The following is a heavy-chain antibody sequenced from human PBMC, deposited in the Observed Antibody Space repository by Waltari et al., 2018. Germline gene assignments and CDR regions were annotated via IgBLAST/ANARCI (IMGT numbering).Heavy chain of an antibody. CDR3: ARWGHYNKWFDP. J-gene: IGHJ5*02. D-gene: IGHD4-4*01. CDR2: SSYKGMT. CDR1: GASVSGDFYY. Sequence: QLQESGPGLLKPSETLSLTCSVSGASVSGDFYYWAWVRQPPGEGLEWIGTSSYKGMTYYSPSLKSRITISVDTSKNNFSLKMSSVTATDTAVYYCARWGHYNKWFDPWGQGTLVTVSS. V-gene: IGHV4-39*01.